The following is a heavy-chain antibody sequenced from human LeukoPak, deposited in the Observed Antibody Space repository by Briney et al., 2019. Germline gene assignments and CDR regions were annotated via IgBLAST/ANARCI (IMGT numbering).Heavy chain of an antibody. J-gene: IGHJ4*02. CDR2: IYYSGNT. D-gene: IGHD3-22*01. CDR3: AREDSDKRIFDY. V-gene: IGHV4-59*12. CDR1: GGSISGYY. Sequence: SETLSLTCTVSGGSISGYYWNWIRQPPGKGLEWIGYIYYSGNTNYNPSLKSRLTISADTSKNQFSLKLTSVTAADTALYYCAREDSDKRIFDYWGQGTLVTVSS.